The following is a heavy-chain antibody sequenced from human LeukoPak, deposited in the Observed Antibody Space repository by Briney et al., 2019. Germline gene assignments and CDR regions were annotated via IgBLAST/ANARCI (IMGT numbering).Heavy chain of an antibody. D-gene: IGHD4-17*01. CDR1: GFTFSTNT. J-gene: IGHJ4*02. CDR3: ARVYYGVNDY. Sequence: QPGGSLRLSCAASGFTFSTNTMNWVRQAPGKGLEWLSFISGGSSTIYYADSVKGRFTISRDDAKNSLFLQMNSLRAEDTAVYYCARVYYGVNDYWGQGTLVTVSS. V-gene: IGHV3-48*01. CDR2: ISGGSSTI.